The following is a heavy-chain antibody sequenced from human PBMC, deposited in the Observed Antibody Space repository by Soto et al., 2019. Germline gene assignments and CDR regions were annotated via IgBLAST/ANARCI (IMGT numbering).Heavy chain of an antibody. CDR1: GGSISSYY. Sequence: PSETLSLTCTVSGGSISSYYWSWIRQPPGKGLEWIGYIYYSGSTNYNPSLKSRVTISVDTSKNHFSLKLSSVTAADTAVYYCARYHESGDWFGPWGQGTLVTVSS. V-gene: IGHV4-59*01. CDR2: IYYSGST. J-gene: IGHJ5*02. CDR3: ARYHESGDWFGP.